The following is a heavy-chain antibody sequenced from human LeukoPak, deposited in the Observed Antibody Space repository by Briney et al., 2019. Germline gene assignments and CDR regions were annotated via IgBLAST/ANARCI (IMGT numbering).Heavy chain of an antibody. V-gene: IGHV4-59*01. CDR2: IYYSGST. CDR3: ARGSRDGYNELHFDY. Sequence: PSETLSLTCTVSGGYISSYYWSWIRQPPGKGLEWIGYIYYSGSTNYNPSLKSRVTISVDTSKNQFSLKLSSVTAADTAVYYSARGSRDGYNELHFDYWGQGTLVTVSS. CDR1: GGYISSYY. D-gene: IGHD5-24*01. J-gene: IGHJ4*02.